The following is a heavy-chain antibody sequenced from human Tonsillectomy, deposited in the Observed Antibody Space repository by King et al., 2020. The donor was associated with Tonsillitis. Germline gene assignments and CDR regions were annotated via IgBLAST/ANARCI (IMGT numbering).Heavy chain of an antibody. Sequence: VQLVESGGGLVQPGGSLRLSCAASGFTFSSYAMHWVRQAPGKGLEYVSAISSNGGSTYYANSVKGRFTISRDNSKNTLYLQMGSLRAEEMAVYYCARGYYGSAKRGFDYWGQGTLVTVSS. J-gene: IGHJ4*02. CDR1: GFTFSSYA. CDR2: ISSNGGST. D-gene: IGHD3-10*01. CDR3: ARGYYGSAKRGFDY. V-gene: IGHV3-64*01.